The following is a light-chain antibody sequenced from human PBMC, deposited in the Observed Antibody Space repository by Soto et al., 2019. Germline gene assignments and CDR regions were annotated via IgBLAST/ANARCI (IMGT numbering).Light chain of an antibody. J-gene: IGKJ1*01. Sequence: EIVLTQSPDTLSLSPGERATLSCRASQSVSGSYLAWYQQKPGQSPRLLIYGASTSATGIPDRFSGSGSGTDFALPIRRLEPEAFAVSFWPRSGGPWTGGQGTKVEIK. CDR2: GAS. V-gene: IGKV3-20*01. CDR1: QSVSGSY. CDR3: PRSGGPWT.